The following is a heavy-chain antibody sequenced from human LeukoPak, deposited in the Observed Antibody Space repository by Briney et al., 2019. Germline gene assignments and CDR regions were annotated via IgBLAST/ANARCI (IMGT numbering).Heavy chain of an antibody. V-gene: IGHV3-48*03. CDR2: IGNTGRTI. J-gene: IGHJ4*02. CDR1: GFTFSSYE. CDR3: VRGDRYFFDF. Sequence: VGSLRLSCAASGFTFSSYEMNWVRQAPGRGLKWVSYIGNTGRTIYYTDSVKGRFTISRDNAKNSLYLQMNSLRAEDTAIYYCVRGDRYFFDFWGQGTLVTVSS.